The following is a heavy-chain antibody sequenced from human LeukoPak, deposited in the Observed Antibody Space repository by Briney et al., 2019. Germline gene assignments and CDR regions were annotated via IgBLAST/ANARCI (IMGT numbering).Heavy chain of an antibody. V-gene: IGHV3-7*01. CDR2: IKTDGTET. D-gene: IGHD5-24*01. Sequence: GGSLRLSCVGSRLTFSKYWMTWVRQAPGKGLERVANIKTDGTETYYMESVRGRFTISRDNARNSWYLQMNSLTVEDTAVYYCARDMGWQQFDQWGQGTLVTVSS. CDR3: ARDMGWQQFDQ. CDR1: RLTFSKYW. J-gene: IGHJ4*02.